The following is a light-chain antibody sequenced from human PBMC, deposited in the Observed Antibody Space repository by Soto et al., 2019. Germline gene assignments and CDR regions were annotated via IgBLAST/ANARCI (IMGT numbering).Light chain of an antibody. CDR3: QQLKSYPLT. CDR1: QSISTY. Sequence: DIQMTQSPPSLSASVGDRVSITCRAGQSISTYLNWYQQRPGKAPKLLIYAASTLQSGVPSRFSGSGSGTEFTLTVSSLQPEDFATYYCQQLKSYPLTFGGGTKVDIK. J-gene: IGKJ4*01. CDR2: AAS. V-gene: IGKV1-9*01.